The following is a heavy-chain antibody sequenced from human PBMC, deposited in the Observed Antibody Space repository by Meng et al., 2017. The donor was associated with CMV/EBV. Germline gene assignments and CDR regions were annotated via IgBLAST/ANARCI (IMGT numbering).Heavy chain of an antibody. V-gene: IGHV1-69*05. D-gene: IGHD5-18*01. CDR2: IIPIFGTA. CDR1: GGTFSSYA. Sequence: SSVTVSCKASGGTFSSYAISWVRQAPGQGLEWMGGIIPIFGTANYAQKFQGRVTITTDESTSTAYMELSSLRSEDTAVYYCARGGYSYGNYYYYGMDVWGQGTTVTVSS. CDR3: ARGGYSYGNYYYYGMDV. J-gene: IGHJ6*02.